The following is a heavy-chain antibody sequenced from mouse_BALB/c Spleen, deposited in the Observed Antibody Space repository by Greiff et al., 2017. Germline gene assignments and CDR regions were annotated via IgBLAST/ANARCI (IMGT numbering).Heavy chain of an antibody. CDR2: IDPENGNT. CDR1: GFNIKDYY. Sequence: VQLQQSGAELVKPGASVKLSCTASGFNIKDYYMHWVKQRPEQGLEWIGWIDPENGNTIYDPKFQGKASITADTSSNTAYLQLSSLTSEDTAVYYCATGTERTWFAYWGQGTLVTVSA. J-gene: IGHJ3*01. CDR3: ATGTERTWFAY. V-gene: IGHV14-1*02. D-gene: IGHD4-1*01.